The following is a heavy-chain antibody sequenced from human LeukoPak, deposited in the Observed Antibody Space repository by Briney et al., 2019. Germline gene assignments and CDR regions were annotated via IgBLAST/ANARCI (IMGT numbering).Heavy chain of an antibody. J-gene: IGHJ4*02. V-gene: IGHV1-46*01. D-gene: IGHD3-10*01. Sequence: ASVKVSCKASGYTFTSYYIHWVRQAPGQGLEWMGIINPSGGSTSYAQKFQGRVTMTRDTSTSTVYMELSSLRSEDTAVYYCARDSVRHGPIDYWGQGTLVTVSS. CDR1: GYTFTSYY. CDR2: INPSGGST. CDR3: ARDSVRHGPIDY.